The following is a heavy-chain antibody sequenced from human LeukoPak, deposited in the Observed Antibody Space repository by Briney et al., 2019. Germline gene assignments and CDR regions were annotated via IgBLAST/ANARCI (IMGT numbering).Heavy chain of an antibody. D-gene: IGHD3-22*01. CDR2: ISSSSGYI. J-gene: IGHJ4*02. Sequence: GGSLRLSCAASGFNFGDASMNWVRQAPGKGLEWVSSISSSSGYIYYADSVKGRFTISRDNAKNSLYLQMNSLRAEDTAVYYCARLDSSGNDYWGQGTLVTVSS. CDR1: GFNFGDAS. CDR3: ARLDSSGNDY. V-gene: IGHV3-21*01.